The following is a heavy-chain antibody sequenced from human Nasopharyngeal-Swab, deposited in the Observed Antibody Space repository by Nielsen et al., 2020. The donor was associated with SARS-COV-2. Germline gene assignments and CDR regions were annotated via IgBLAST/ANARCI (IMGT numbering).Heavy chain of an antibody. CDR3: ARVVRIRFLEWSRYYGMDV. V-gene: IGHV4-34*01. D-gene: IGHD3-3*01. J-gene: IGHJ6*02. Sequence: SETLSLTCAVYGGSFSGYYWSWIRQPPGKGLEGIGEINHSGSTNYNPSLKSRVTISVDTSKNQFSLKLSSVTAADTAVYYCARVVRIRFLEWSRYYGMDVWGQGTTVTVSS. CDR1: GGSFSGYY. CDR2: INHSGST.